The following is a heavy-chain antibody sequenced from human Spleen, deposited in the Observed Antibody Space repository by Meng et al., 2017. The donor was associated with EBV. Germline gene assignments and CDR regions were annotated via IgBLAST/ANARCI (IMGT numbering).Heavy chain of an antibody. Sequence: QVHLVQSIPEVKKLGASVTASCEASGYSFPKYGIIWVRQAPGQGLEWMGSISASDYGGGTKYARKLQGRVTMTADTTTATAYMELRSLTYDDTAVYYCARTNALDSWGQGTLVTVSS. CDR3: ARTNALDS. CDR1: GYSFPKYG. V-gene: IGHV1-18*01. CDR2: ISASDYGGGT. J-gene: IGHJ4*02.